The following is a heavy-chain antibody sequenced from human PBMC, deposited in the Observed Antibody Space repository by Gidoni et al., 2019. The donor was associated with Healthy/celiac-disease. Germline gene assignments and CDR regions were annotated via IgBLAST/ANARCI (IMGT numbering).Heavy chain of an antibody. CDR3: ARARSSSWYRWFDP. J-gene: IGHJ5*02. CDR2: IYYSGST. CDR1: GGSISSYY. D-gene: IGHD6-13*01. Sequence: QVQLQESGPGLVKPSETLSLTCPVSGGSISSYYWSWIRQPPGKGLEWIGYIYYSGSTNYNPSLKSRVTISVDTSKNQFSLKLSSVTAADTAVYYCARARSSSWYRWFDPWGQGTLVTVSS. V-gene: IGHV4-59*01.